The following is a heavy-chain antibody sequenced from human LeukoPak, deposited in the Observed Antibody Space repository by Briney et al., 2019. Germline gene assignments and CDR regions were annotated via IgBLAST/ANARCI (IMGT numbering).Heavy chain of an antibody. Sequence: GASVTVSCKASGYTFTSYDINWVRQATGQGLEWMGWMNPNSGNTGYAQKFQGRVTMTRNTSISTAYMELSSLRSEDTAVYYCAKDRAVTDPPHYYGMDVWGQGTTVTVPS. J-gene: IGHJ6*02. D-gene: IGHD2-21*02. CDR2: MNPNSGNT. CDR3: AKDRAVTDPPHYYGMDV. V-gene: IGHV1-8*01. CDR1: GYTFTSYD.